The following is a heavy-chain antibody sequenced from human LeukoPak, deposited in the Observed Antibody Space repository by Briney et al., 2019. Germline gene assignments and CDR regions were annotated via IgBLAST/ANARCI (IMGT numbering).Heavy chain of an antibody. J-gene: IGHJ6*03. D-gene: IGHD3-10*01. CDR1: GGSISSSSYY. V-gene: IGHV4-39*01. CDR3: ARILWFGELLNYYYMDV. CDR2: IYCSGST. Sequence: SETLSLTCTVSGGSISSSSYYWGWIRQPPGKGLEWIGSIYCSGSTYYNPSLKSRVTISVDTSKNQFSLKLSSVTAADTAVYYCARILWFGELLNYYYMDVWGKGTTVTVSS.